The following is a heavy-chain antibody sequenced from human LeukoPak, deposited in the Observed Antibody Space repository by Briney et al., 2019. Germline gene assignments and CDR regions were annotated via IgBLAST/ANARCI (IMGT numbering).Heavy chain of an antibody. Sequence: GGSLRLSCTASGFTFGDYAMSWVRQAPGKGLEWVGFIRSKAYGGTTEYAASVKGRFTTSRDDSKSIAYLQMNSLKTEDTAVYYCTRGYENGYYLYYYYGMDVWGQGTTVTVSS. D-gene: IGHD3-3*01. CDR1: GFTFGDYA. CDR3: TRGYENGYYLYYYYGMDV. CDR2: IRSKAYGGTT. J-gene: IGHJ6*02. V-gene: IGHV3-49*04.